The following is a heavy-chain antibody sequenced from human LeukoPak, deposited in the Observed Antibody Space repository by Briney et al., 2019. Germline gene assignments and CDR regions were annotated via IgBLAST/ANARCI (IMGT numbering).Heavy chain of an antibody. Sequence: KPSETLSLTCTVSGGSISTSSYYWGWIRQPPGKGLEWIGSIYYSGSTYYNPSLKSRVTISVDTSKNQFSLKLSSVTAADTAVYYCARGLVYGGPGVVDYWGQGTLVTDSS. D-gene: IGHD3-16*01. CDR3: ARGLVYGGPGVVDY. J-gene: IGHJ4*02. V-gene: IGHV4-39*07. CDR2: IYYSGST. CDR1: GGSISTSSYY.